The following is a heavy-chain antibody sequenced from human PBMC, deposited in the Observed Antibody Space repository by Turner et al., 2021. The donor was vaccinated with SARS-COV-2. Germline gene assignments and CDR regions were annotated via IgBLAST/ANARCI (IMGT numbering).Heavy chain of an antibody. V-gene: IGHV4-34*08. Sequence: QLLQWGAGLLTLTETMSLTCAVYGETFSGHFWSWIRMLTGKGLEWIGEINHSGSTMYNQSLKSRISISVDTSKNKFSLKLSSVIAADTAVYYCARTKGRRKDIVATIWTYSRRNPWDYFYDGRDVWGQGTTVTVSS. CDR2: INHSGST. D-gene: IGHD5-12*01. CDR3: ARTKGRRKDIVATIWTYSRRNPWDYFYDGRDV. CDR1: GETFSGHF. J-gene: IGHJ6*02.